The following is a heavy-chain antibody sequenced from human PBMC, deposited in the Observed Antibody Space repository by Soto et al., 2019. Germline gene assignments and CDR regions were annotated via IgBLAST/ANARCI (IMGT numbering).Heavy chain of an antibody. CDR2: IYHIGSP. Sequence: PSETLSLTCSVSGRAVGSGGYYWTWIRQHPGRGLEWIGYIYHIGSPYYNPSLENRVTISLDTAKNQFSLILTSVTAADTAIYYCVRDRALDSSGHWFDTWGQGTLVTVSS. V-gene: IGHV4-31*03. CDR1: GRAVGSGGYY. J-gene: IGHJ5*02. CDR3: VRDRALDSSGHWFDT. D-gene: IGHD3-22*01.